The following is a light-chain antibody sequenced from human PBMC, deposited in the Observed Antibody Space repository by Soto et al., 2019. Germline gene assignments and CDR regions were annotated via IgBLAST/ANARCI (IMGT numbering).Light chain of an antibody. Sequence: EIAMTQSPATLSLSPGERADLSCRASQSINSELAWYQQKPGQPPRLLIYGASTRATGVPARFTASESGSEFTLTISGLQSEDFAVYYCQQGLNWPLTCGQGTGFEI. J-gene: IGKJ2*01. CDR1: QSINSE. CDR3: QQGLNWPLT. V-gene: IGKV3-15*01. CDR2: GAS.